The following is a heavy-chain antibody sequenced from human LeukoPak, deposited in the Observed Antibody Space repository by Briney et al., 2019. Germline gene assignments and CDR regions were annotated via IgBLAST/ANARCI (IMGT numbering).Heavy chain of an antibody. Sequence: PSETLSLTCTVSGGSISSSSYCWGWIRQPPGKGLEWIGSIYYSGSTYYNPSLKSRVTISVDTSKNQFSLKLSSVTAADTAVYYCARHPSVADYFDYWGQGTLVTVSS. D-gene: IGHD6-19*01. CDR1: GGSISSSSYC. V-gene: IGHV4-39*01. CDR2: IYYSGST. J-gene: IGHJ4*02. CDR3: ARHPSVADYFDY.